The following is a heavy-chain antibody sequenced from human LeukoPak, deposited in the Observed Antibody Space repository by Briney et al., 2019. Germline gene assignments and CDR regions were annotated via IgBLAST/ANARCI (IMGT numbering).Heavy chain of an antibody. V-gene: IGHV1-24*01. J-gene: IGHJ3*02. Sequence: ASVKVSCKASGYTFTSYDINWVRQAPGKGLEWMGGFDPEDGETIYAQKFQGRVTMAEDTSTDTAYMELSSLRSEDTAVYYCATVVEMDAFDIWGQGTMVTVSS. CDR3: ATVVEMDAFDI. CDR2: FDPEDGET. D-gene: IGHD5-24*01. CDR1: GYTFTSYD.